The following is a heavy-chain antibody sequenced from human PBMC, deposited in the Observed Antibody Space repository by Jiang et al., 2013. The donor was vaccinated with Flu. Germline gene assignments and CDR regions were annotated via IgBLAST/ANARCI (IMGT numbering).Heavy chain of an antibody. Sequence: VQLVESGGVVVQPGGSLRLSCVASGFSFDDYAMHWVRQAPGKGLEWVSVLSWNGGSTYYADSVKGRFTISRDNSKNSLYLQMNSLRGEDSAVYYCGKDTGGSSGFYYYLVDVWGRGTTVTVSS. J-gene: IGHJ6*02. CDR3: GKDTGGSSGFYYYLVDV. CDR1: GFSFDDYA. V-gene: IGHV3-43D*03. D-gene: IGHD6-6*01. CDR2: LSWNGGST.